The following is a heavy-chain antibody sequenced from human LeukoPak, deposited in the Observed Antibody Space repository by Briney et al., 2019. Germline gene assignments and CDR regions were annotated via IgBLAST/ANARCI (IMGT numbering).Heavy chain of an antibody. D-gene: IGHD6-19*01. CDR1: GYTLTELS. J-gene: IGHJ5*02. CDR2: FDPEDGET. V-gene: IGHV1-24*01. Sequence: ASVKVSCKVSGYTLTELSMHWVRQAPGKGLEWMGGFDPEDGETIYAQKFQGRVTMTRNTSINTAYMELSSLTSEDTAVYYCARPPQTSGGYLNCFDPWGQGTLVTVSS. CDR3: ARPPQTSGGYLNCFDP.